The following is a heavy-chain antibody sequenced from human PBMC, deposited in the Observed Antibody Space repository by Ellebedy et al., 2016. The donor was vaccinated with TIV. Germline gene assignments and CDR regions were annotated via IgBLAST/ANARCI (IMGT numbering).Heavy chain of an antibody. CDR1: GFTFRTYA. D-gene: IGHD3-3*01. Sequence: PGGSLRLSCAASGFTFRTYAMNWVRQAPGKGLEWVAVIANDGSYKHYADSVKGRFTISRDNSQNTLDLQMNGLRVEDTAVYYCVREGGLRSGPGFDYWGQGALVTVSS. V-gene: IGHV3-30-3*01. CDR2: IANDGSYK. CDR3: VREGGLRSGPGFDY. J-gene: IGHJ4*02.